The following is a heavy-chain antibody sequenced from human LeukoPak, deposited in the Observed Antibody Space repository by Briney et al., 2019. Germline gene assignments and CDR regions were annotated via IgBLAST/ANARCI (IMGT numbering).Heavy chain of an antibody. J-gene: IGHJ4*02. D-gene: IGHD3-22*01. Sequence: GGSLRLSCAASGFIFNNNTMNWVRQAPGKGLEWVAFISSTSTYIYYADLVKGRFTVSRDNAKNSLYLQMNSLTADDTALYYCASSRYYYDTSTYYYIHYFDYWGQGDVVTVSS. CDR2: ISSTSTYI. V-gene: IGHV3-21*01. CDR3: ASSRYYYDTSTYYYIHYFDY. CDR1: GFIFNNNT.